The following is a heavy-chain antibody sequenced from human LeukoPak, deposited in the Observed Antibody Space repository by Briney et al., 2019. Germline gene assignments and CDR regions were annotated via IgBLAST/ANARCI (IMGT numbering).Heavy chain of an antibody. J-gene: IGHJ4*02. CDR1: GFTFSDSY. Sequence: GGSLRLSCAVSGFTFSDSYMSWIRQAPGKGLEWVSYISSSANTIYYADSVKGRFTISRDNSKNTLSLQMNSLTAEDTSVYYCAKEPRITGRLNYFDYWGQGTLVTVSS. V-gene: IGHV3-11*01. D-gene: IGHD6-6*01. CDR3: AKEPRITGRLNYFDY. CDR2: ISSSANTI.